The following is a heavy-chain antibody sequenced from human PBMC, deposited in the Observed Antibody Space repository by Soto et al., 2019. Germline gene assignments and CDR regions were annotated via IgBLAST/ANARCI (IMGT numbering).Heavy chain of an antibody. CDR1: GGTFSSYA. J-gene: IGHJ5*02. V-gene: IGHV1-69*01. CDR3: ARSTTVQNWFDP. D-gene: IGHD4-17*01. CDR2: IIPIFGTA. Sequence: QVQLVQSGAEVKKPGSSVKVSCKASGGTFSSYAISWVRQAPGQGLEWMGGIIPIFGTANYAQKFQRRVTITGDESTSTAYMELSSMRSEDTAVYYCARSTTVQNWFDPWGQGTLVTVSS.